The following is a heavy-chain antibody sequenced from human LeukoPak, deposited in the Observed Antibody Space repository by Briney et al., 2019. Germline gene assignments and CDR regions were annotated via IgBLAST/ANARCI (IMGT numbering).Heavy chain of an antibody. J-gene: IGHJ4*02. V-gene: IGHV3-7*03. CDR2: IKQDGSEK. Sequence: GGSLRLSCAASGFTFSSYWMSWVRQAPGKGLEWVANIKQDGSEKYYVDSVKGRFTISRDNSKNTLYLQMNSLRAEDTAVYYCARTFVTTELDYFDHWGQGILVTVSS. CDR3: ARTFVTTELDYFDH. D-gene: IGHD4-11*01. CDR1: GFTFSSYW.